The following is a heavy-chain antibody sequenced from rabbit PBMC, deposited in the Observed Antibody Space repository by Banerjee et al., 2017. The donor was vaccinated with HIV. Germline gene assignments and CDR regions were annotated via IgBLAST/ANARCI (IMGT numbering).Heavy chain of an antibody. CDR1: GFSFSTNYH. CDR3: ARAEYAGYGYTRMDL. J-gene: IGHJ4*01. V-gene: IGHV1S40*01. D-gene: IGHD6-1*01. Sequence: QSLEESGGDLVKPGASLTLTCTASGFSFSTNYHMCWVRQAPGKGLEWIACIGATSGYSYYASWAKGRFTISKTSSTTVTLQMTSLTAADTATYFCARAEYAGYGYTRMDLWGPGTLVTIS. CDR2: IGATSGYS.